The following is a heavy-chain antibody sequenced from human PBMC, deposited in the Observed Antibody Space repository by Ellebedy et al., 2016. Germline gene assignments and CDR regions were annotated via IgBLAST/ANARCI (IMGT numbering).Heavy chain of an antibody. CDR2: IYYSGST. D-gene: IGHD5-12*01. Sequence: GSLRLXXTVSGGSISSYYWSWIRQPPGKGLEWIGYIYYSGSTNYNPSLKSRVTISVDTSKNQFSLKLSSVTAADTAVYYCARDRGLRRWGQGTLVTVSS. V-gene: IGHV4-59*01. CDR1: GGSISSYY. CDR3: ARDRGLRR. J-gene: IGHJ4*02.